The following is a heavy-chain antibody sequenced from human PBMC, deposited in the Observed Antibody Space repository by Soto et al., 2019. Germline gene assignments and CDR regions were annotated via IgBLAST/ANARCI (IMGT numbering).Heavy chain of an antibody. Sequence: QVQLQESGPGLVKPSETLSLTCTVSGGSISGYYWRWIRKAPGKGLEWIGHIYYSWPTKYNPSLKSRVTMAVDTSTKQFSLRLNSVTAADTAVYYCAMTDTTLYNWFDPWGQGTLVTVSS. CDR2: IYYSWPT. V-gene: IGHV4-59*12. D-gene: IGHD1-26*01. CDR1: GGSISGYY. J-gene: IGHJ5*02. CDR3: AMTDTTLYNWFDP.